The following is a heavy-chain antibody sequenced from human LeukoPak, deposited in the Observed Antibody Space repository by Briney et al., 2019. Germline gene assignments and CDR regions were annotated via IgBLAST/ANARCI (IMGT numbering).Heavy chain of an antibody. Sequence: PGGSLRLSCALSAFTFSNYWMHWVRQAPGNGVVWDSRINSDGSSTTYADSVKGRFTISRDNAKNTLYLQMNSLRAEDTAVYYCARDPHGYWWFDPWGQGTLVTVSS. CDR1: AFTFSNYW. CDR2: INSDGSST. CDR3: ARDPHGYWWFDP. D-gene: IGHD4-17*01. V-gene: IGHV3-74*03. J-gene: IGHJ5*02.